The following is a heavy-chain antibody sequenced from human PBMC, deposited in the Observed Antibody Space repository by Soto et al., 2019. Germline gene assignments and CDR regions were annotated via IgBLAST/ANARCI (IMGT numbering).Heavy chain of an antibody. CDR3: AREVDRRWLHLLAF. J-gene: IGHJ4*02. V-gene: IGHV1-69*01. CDR1: GGTFSTYG. CDR2: IIPMFGKA. Sequence: QVQLVQSGAEVKKPGSSVKVSCKASGGTFSTYGVSWVRQAPGQGLEWMGGIIPMFGKANYAQQLQGRVTITADDSMTIAYMDLRRLRSDDTAFYFCAREVDRRWLHLLAFWGQGTLGTFSS. D-gene: IGHD5-12*01.